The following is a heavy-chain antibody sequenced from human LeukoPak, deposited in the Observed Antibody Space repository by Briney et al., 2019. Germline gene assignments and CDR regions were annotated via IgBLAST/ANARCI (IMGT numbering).Heavy chain of an antibody. J-gene: IGHJ4*02. V-gene: IGHV2-70*04. CDR3: ARIRGGSGSYDY. D-gene: IGHD6-19*01. Sequence: SGPALVKPTQTLTLTCTFSGFSLSTSGMRVSWIRQPPGKALEGLARIDWDDDKFYSTSLKTRLTISKDTSKNQVVLTMTNMDPVDTATYYCARIRGGSGSYDYWGQGTLVTVSS. CDR2: IDWDDDK. CDR1: GFSLSTSGMR.